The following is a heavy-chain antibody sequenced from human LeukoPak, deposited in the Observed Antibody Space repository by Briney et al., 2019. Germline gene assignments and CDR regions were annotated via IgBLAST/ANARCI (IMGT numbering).Heavy chain of an antibody. CDR2: ISGDGGST. CDR1: GFTFGDYA. Sequence: GGSLRLSCAASGFTFGDYAMHWVRQAPGKGLEWVSLISGDGGSTYYADSVKGRFTISRDNSKNSLYLQMNSLRTEDTALYYCARDEDYGDYDEGNDAFDIWGQGTMVTVSS. J-gene: IGHJ3*02. D-gene: IGHD4-17*01. CDR3: ARDEDYGDYDEGNDAFDI. V-gene: IGHV3-43*02.